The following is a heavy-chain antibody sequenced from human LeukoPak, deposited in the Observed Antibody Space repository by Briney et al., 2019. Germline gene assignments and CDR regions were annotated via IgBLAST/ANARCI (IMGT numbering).Heavy chain of an antibody. CDR3: ARGWAPYYYDSSGYSVETAGYLPY. Sequence: ASVKVSCKASGYTFTSYGISWVRQAPGQGLEWQGWISAYNGNTNYAQKLQGRVTMTTDTSTRTAYMELRSLRSDDTAVYSCARGWAPYYYDSSGYSVETAGYLPYWGQGTLVTVSS. D-gene: IGHD3-22*01. CDR2: ISAYNGNT. V-gene: IGHV1-18*01. CDR1: GYTFTSYG. J-gene: IGHJ4*02.